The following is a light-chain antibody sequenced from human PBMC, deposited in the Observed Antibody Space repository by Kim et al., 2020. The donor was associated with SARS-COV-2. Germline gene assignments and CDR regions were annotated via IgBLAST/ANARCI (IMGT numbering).Light chain of an antibody. J-gene: IGKJ2*01. V-gene: IGKV1-5*03. CDR1: QSIGSR. CDR2: KTS. Sequence: DIQMTQSPSTLSASVGDRVTITCRASQSIGSRLAWYQQKPGKAPKVMIYKTSNLESGVPSGFSGSGSGTEFTLTISSLQPDDFATYYCQQYSVYPYTFGQGTKLEI. CDR3: QQYSVYPYT.